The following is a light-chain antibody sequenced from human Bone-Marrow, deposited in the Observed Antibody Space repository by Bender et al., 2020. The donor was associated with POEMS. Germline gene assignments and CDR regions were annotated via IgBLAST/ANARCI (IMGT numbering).Light chain of an antibody. Sequence: QSALTQPASVSGSPGQSITISCTGTSSDVRSYNLVSWYQQHPGKAPKLMISEVNKRPSGVSNRFSGSKSGNTASLTISGLQADDEADYYCCSFARSGNWVFGGGTKVTVL. CDR1: SSDVRSYNL. CDR3: CSFARSGNWV. V-gene: IGLV2-23*02. J-gene: IGLJ3*02. CDR2: EVN.